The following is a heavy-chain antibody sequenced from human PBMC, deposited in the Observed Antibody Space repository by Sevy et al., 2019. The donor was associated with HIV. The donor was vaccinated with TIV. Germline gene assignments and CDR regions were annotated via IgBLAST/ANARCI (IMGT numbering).Heavy chain of an antibody. J-gene: IGHJ1*01. D-gene: IGHD5-18*01. Sequence: GGSLRLSCVASGFTFSSYAMSWVRQAPGKGLEWVSAITGSGGSTYYADSVKGRFTISRDNSKNTLYLQMNSLRAEDTAVYYCAKKWDSYVEYFQHWGQGTLVTVSS. CDR2: ITGSGGST. V-gene: IGHV3-23*01. CDR1: GFTFSSYA. CDR3: AKKWDSYVEYFQH.